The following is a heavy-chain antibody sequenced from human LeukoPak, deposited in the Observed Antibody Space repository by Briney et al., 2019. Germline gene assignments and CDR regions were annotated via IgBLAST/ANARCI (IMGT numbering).Heavy chain of an antibody. Sequence: SETLSLTCAVYGGSFSGYSWSWVRQPPGKGLEWIGEINHSGSINYNPSLKSRVTISVDTSKNQFSLKLSSVTAADTAVYYCAGRLAYCGGDCYSPHAPHDYWGQGTLVTVSS. V-gene: IGHV4-34*01. CDR3: AGRLAYCGGDCYSPHAPHDY. CDR1: GGSFSGYS. J-gene: IGHJ4*02. D-gene: IGHD2-21*02. CDR2: INHSGSI.